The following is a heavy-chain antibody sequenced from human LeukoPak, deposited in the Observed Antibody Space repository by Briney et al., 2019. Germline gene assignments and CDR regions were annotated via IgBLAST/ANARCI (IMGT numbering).Heavy chain of an antibody. J-gene: IGHJ4*02. V-gene: IGHV1-69*05. CDR1: GYTFTSYG. Sequence: SVKVSCKASGYTFTSYGISWVRQAPGQGLEWMGGIIPIFGTASYAQKFQGRVTVTRDTSTSTVHMELSGLRSEDTAVYYCARDQEGFDYWGQGTLVTVSS. CDR2: IIPIFGTA. CDR3: ARDQEGFDY.